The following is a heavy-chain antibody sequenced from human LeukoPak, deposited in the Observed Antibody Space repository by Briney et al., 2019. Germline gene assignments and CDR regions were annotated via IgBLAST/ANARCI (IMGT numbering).Heavy chain of an antibody. CDR3: ARGSLVGPTDY. D-gene: IGHD1-26*01. CDR1: GGSISSYY. CDR2: INHSGST. J-gene: IGHJ4*02. V-gene: IGHV4-34*01. Sequence: SETLSLTCTVSGGSISSYYWSWIRQPPGKGLEWIGEINHSGSTNYNPSLKSRVTISVDTSKNQFSLKLSSVTAADTAVYYCARGSLVGPTDYWGQGTLVTVSS.